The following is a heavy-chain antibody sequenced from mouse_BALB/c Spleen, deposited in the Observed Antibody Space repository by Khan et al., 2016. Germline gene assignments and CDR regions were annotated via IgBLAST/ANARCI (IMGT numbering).Heavy chain of an antibody. J-gene: IGHJ4*01. Sequence: EVQLQESGPGLVKPSQSLSLTCTVTGYSITRDYAWNWIRQFPGNKLEWMGYINYSGSTNYNPSLKSRISVSRDTSKNQFFLRLISVTAEDTATYSCASLYYGNYDAMDYWGQGTSVTVSS. D-gene: IGHD2-1*01. CDR2: INYSGST. V-gene: IGHV3-2*02. CDR3: ASLYYGNYDAMDY. CDR1: GYSITRDYA.